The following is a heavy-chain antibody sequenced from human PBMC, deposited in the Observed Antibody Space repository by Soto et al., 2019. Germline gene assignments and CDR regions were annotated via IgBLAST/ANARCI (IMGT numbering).Heavy chain of an antibody. V-gene: IGHV3-23*01. CDR2: ITKNSDRT. J-gene: IGHJ4*02. CDR3: AEGGLYDGFDY. CDR1: GFTFNNFA. Sequence: GGSLRLSCVTSGFTFNNFAMSWVRQAPGKGLEWVSSITKNSDRTYYAASVKGRFTISRDNSRSAVFLQLNGLREEDTALYYCAEGGLYDGFDYWGQGTLVTVSS. D-gene: IGHD2-8*01.